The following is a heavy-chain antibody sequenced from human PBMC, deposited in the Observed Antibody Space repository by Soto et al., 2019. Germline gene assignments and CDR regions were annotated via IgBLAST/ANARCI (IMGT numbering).Heavy chain of an antibody. Sequence: SLRLSFAASGFTFDDYAMHWVRQAPGKGLEWVSGISWNSGSIGYADSVKGRFTISRDNAKNSLYLQMNSLRAEDTALYYCLFYYDFWSGYTSDTSFDYWGQGTLVTVSS. J-gene: IGHJ4*02. V-gene: IGHV3-9*01. CDR1: GFTFDDYA. D-gene: IGHD3-3*01. CDR2: ISWNSGSI. CDR3: LFYYDFWSGYTSDTSFDY.